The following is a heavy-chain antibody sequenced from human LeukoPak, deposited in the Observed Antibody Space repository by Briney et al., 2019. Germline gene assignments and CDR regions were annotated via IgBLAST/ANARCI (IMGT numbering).Heavy chain of an antibody. CDR1: GFTFDDYA. CDR2: ISWNSGSI. CDR3: AKDIRLCRGGDCYSPYYYYYGMDV. V-gene: IGHV3-9*01. D-gene: IGHD2-21*02. Sequence: PGGSLRLSCAASGFTFDDYAMHWVRQAPGKGLEWVSGISWNSGSIGYADSVKGRFTISRDNAKNSLYLQMNSLRAEDTALYYCAKDIRLCRGGDCYSPYYYYYGMDVWGQGTTVTVSS. J-gene: IGHJ6*02.